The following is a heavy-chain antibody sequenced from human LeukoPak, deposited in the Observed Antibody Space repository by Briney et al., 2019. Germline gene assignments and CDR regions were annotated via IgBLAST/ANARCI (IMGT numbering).Heavy chain of an antibody. D-gene: IGHD4-23*01. CDR2: FYYSGST. Sequence: SETLSLTCTVSGGSLSRFYWAWIRQPPGKGLEWIGSFYYSGSTYYNPSLKSRVTISVDTSKNQFSLKLSSVTAANTAVYYCARLSLPGYGGNGYWGQGTLVTVSS. J-gene: IGHJ4*02. V-gene: IGHV4-39*01. CDR1: GGSLSRFY. CDR3: ARLSLPGYGGNGY.